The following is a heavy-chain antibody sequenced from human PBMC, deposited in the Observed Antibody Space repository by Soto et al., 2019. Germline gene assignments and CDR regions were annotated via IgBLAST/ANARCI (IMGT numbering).Heavy chain of an antibody. CDR1: GGTFSSYA. J-gene: IGHJ6*02. CDR2: IIPIFGTA. V-gene: IGHV1-69*01. Sequence: QVQLVQSGVEVKKPGSSVKVSCKASGGTFSSYAISWVRQAPGQGLEWMGGIIPIFGTANYAQKFQGRVTITADESTSTAYMELSSLRSEDTAVYYCARAPLGYCSSTSCYYYYGMDVWGQGTTVTVSS. CDR3: ARAPLGYCSSTSCYYYYGMDV. D-gene: IGHD2-2*01.